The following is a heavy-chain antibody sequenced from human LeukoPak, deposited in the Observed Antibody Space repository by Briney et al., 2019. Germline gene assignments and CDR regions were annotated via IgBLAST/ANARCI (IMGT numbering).Heavy chain of an antibody. CDR1: GDSISSNNYF. CDR3: ARRLGRSAAFDS. Sequence: SETLSLTCTVSGDSISSNNYFWDWIRQPPGKGLEWIATISYSGSTYYNPSLKSRVIISVDTSKDQFSLKLNSATAADTAVYSCARRLGRSAAFDSWGQGTLVTVSS. D-gene: IGHD3-3*01. CDR2: ISYSGST. V-gene: IGHV4-39*01. J-gene: IGHJ4*02.